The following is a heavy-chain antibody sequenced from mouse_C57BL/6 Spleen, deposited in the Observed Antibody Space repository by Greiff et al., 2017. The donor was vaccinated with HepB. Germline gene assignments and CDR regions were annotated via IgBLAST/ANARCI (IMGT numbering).Heavy chain of an antibody. CDR2: ISNGGGST. Sequence: EVKVVESGGGLVQPGGSLKLSCAASGFTFSDYYMYWVRQTPEKRLEWVAYISNGGGSTYYPDTVKGRFTISRDNAKNTLYLQMSRLKSEDTAMYYCARELRRGPWFAYWGQGTLVTVSA. V-gene: IGHV5-12*01. D-gene: IGHD2-4*01. J-gene: IGHJ3*01. CDR3: ARELRRGPWFAY. CDR1: GFTFSDYY.